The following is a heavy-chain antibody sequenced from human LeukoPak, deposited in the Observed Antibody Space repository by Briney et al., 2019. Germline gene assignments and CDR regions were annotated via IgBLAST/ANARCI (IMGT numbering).Heavy chain of an antibody. CDR1: GFTFSDYY. CDR2: ISSSGSTI. Sequence: PGGSLRLSCAASGFTFSDYYMSWICQAPGKGLEWVSYISSSGSTIYYADSVKGRFTISRDNAKNSLYLQMNSLRAEDTAVYYCARIGAYCSSTSCRDGPWGQGTLVTVSS. CDR3: ARIGAYCSSTSCRDGP. D-gene: IGHD2-2*01. J-gene: IGHJ5*02. V-gene: IGHV3-11*01.